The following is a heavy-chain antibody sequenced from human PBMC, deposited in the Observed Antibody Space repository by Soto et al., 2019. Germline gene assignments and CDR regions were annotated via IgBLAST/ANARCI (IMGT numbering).Heavy chain of an antibody. J-gene: IGHJ4*02. V-gene: IGHV3-15*01. D-gene: IGHD6-6*01. CDR1: GFTFSNAW. CDR3: TTDRSIAARRRFDY. Sequence: GGSLRLSCAASGFTFSNAWMSWVRQAPGKGLEWVGRIKSKTDGGTTDYAAPVKGRFTISRDDSKNTLYLQMNSLKTEDTAVYYCTTDRSIAARRRFDYWGQGTLVTVSS. CDR2: IKSKTDGGTT.